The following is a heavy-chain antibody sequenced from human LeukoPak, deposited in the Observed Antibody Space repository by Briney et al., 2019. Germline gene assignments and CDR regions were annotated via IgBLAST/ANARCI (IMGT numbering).Heavy chain of an antibody. J-gene: IGHJ6*02. CDR3: ARAPLYYYDSSGYYGSYYYGMDV. Sequence: GASVKVSCKASGYTFTSYAMHWVRQAPGQRLEWMGWINAGNGNTKYSQKFQGRVTITRDTSASTAYMELSSLRSEDTAVYYCARAPLYYYDSSGYYGSYYYGMDVWGQGTTVTVSS. V-gene: IGHV1-3*01. D-gene: IGHD3-22*01. CDR2: INAGNGNT. CDR1: GYTFTSYA.